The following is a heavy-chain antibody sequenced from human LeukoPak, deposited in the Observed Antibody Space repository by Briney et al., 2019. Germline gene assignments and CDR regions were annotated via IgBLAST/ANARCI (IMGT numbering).Heavy chain of an antibody. Sequence: GGSLRPSCAASGFTFSSYGMSWVRQAPGKGLEWVSAISGSGGSTYYADSVKGRFTISRDNSKNTLYLQMNSLRAEDTAVYYCAREHYFYYLDAWGKGTTVTVSS. V-gene: IGHV3-23*01. CDR3: AREHYFYYLDA. J-gene: IGHJ6*03. CDR1: GFTFSSYG. CDR2: ISGSGGST.